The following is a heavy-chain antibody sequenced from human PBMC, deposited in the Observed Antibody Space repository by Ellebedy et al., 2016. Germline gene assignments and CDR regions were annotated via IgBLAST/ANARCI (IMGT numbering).Heavy chain of an antibody. CDR2: IYYSGST. CDR1: GGSFSGYY. D-gene: IGHD5-12*01. V-gene: IGHV4-34*01. CDR3: ARDSPYSGYDYWYFEY. J-gene: IGHJ4*02. Sequence: SETLSLTCAVYGGSFSGYYWSWIRQPPGKGLEWIGTIYYSGSTNYNPSLKSRVTISVDTSKNQFSLKLSSVTAADTAVYYCARDSPYSGYDYWYFEYWGQGTLVTVSS.